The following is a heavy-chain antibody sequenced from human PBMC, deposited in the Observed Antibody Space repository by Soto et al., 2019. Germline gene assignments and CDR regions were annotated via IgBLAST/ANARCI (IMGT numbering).Heavy chain of an antibody. V-gene: IGHV4-59*01. CDR2: IYDSGST. CDR3: AAAPRY. Sequence: QVQLQESGPGLVKPSETLSLTCTVSGGPISNYYWSWVRQPPGKGLEWIGYIYDSGSTNYNPSLKSRVTISVDTSKNQFSLRLTSVTAADTAVYYCAAAPRYWGQGTLVTVSS. J-gene: IGHJ4*02. CDR1: GGPISNYY. D-gene: IGHD2-15*01.